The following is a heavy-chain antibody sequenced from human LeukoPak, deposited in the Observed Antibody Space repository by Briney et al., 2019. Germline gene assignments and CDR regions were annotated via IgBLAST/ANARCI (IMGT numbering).Heavy chain of an antibody. CDR2: IYTIGTT. CDR1: GGSINSYY. D-gene: IGHD5-12*01. CDR3: ARAYSDYDHYFDY. V-gene: IGHV4-4*07. J-gene: IGHJ4*02. Sequence: SETLSLTCTVSGGSINSYYWSWIRQPAGKGLEWIGRIYTIGTTNYNPSLKSRVTMSVDTSKNQFSLKLSSVTAADTAVYYCARAYSDYDHYFDYWGQGNLVTVSS.